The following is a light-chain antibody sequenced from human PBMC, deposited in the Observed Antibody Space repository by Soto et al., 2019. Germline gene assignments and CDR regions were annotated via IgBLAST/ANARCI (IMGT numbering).Light chain of an antibody. V-gene: IGKV3-20*01. CDR2: GAS. J-gene: IGKJ2*01. Sequence: EIVLTQSPGALSLSPGERATLSCRASQSVTSNYLAWYQQKPGQAPRLLIYGASIRATGVPGRFSGSGSGTDFTLTITRLEPEDFAVYYCQQYGTSPLMYTFGQGTKLSIK. CDR3: QQYGTSPLMYT. CDR1: QSVTSNY.